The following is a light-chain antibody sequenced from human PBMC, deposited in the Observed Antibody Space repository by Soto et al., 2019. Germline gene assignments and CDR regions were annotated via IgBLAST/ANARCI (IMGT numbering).Light chain of an antibody. Sequence: DIVMTQSPATLSVSPGERATLSCRASQSVRSNLAWYQQKPGQAPRLLIYGASTRATGIPARFSGSGSGTEFTLIISSLQSEDFALYYCQQYNNWPALTVGGGTKVEIK. CDR3: QQYNNWPALT. V-gene: IGKV3-15*01. CDR2: GAS. CDR1: QSVRSN. J-gene: IGKJ4*01.